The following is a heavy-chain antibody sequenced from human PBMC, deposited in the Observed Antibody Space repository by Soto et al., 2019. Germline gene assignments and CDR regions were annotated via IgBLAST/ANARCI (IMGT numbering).Heavy chain of an antibody. CDR2: IIPIFGTA. CDR3: ARGFEYSSGWYRLFAI. D-gene: IGHD6-19*01. CDR1: GGTFSSYG. V-gene: IGHV1-69*13. Sequence: SVKGACKASGGTFSSYGISWVRQAPGQGLEWMGGIIPIFGTANYAQKFQGRVTITADESTSTAYMELSSLRSEDTAVYYCARGFEYSSGWYRLFAIRVQRTTVIVS. J-gene: IGHJ6*02.